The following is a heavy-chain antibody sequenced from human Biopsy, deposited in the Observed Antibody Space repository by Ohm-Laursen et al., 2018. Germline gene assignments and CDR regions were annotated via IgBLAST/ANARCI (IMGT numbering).Heavy chain of an antibody. CDR2: INAKTGDT. J-gene: IGHJ5*02. CDR3: TRGGYYYDSLAYYYWFDP. CDR1: GYTFTSYH. V-gene: IGHV1-2*02. Sequence: ASVKVSCKASGYTFTSYHVHWVRQAPGQGLEWMGWINAKTGDTNYAQKFQGRVPMTRDTSISRAYVDLSSLRSDDTAVYYCTRGGYYYDSLAYYYWFDPWGQGTLVTVSS. D-gene: IGHD3-22*01.